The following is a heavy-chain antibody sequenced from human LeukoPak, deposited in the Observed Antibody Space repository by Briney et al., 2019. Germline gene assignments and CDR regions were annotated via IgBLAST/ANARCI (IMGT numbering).Heavy chain of an antibody. CDR3: ARANDGDYSYYYYMDV. J-gene: IGHJ6*03. CDR1: GYTFTSYD. CDR2: MNPNSGNT. V-gene: IGHV1-8*03. Sequence: ASVKVSCKASGYTFTSYDINWVRQATGQGLEWMGWMNPNSGNTGYAQKFQGRVTITRNTSISTAYMELSSLGSEDTAVYYCARANDGDYSYYYYMDVWGKGTTVTISS. D-gene: IGHD4-17*01.